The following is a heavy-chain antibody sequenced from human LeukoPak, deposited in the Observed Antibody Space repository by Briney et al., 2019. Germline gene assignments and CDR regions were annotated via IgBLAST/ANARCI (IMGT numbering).Heavy chain of an antibody. Sequence: SETLSLTCTVSGVSITTYYWSWVRQPAGKGLEWIGRIYTSGSTNYHPSLKSRVTMSLDTSKNQFSLKLSSVTAADTAVYYCARETYGGSSERWFDPWGQGTLVTVSS. CDR3: ARETYGGSSERWFDP. V-gene: IGHV4-4*07. CDR1: GVSITTYY. D-gene: IGHD4-23*01. CDR2: IYTSGST. J-gene: IGHJ5*02.